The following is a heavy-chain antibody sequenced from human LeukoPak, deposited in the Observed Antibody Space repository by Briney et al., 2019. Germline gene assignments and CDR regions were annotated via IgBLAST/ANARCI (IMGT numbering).Heavy chain of an antibody. D-gene: IGHD5-18*01. Sequence: GGSLRLSCAASGFTFSSYAMSWVRQAPGKGLEWVSAISGSGGSTYYADSVKGRFTISRDNSKNTLYLQMNSLRAEDTAVYYCAKDLSGYSYGPIPYYYGMDVWGQGTTVTVSS. CDR1: GFTFSSYA. CDR3: AKDLSGYSYGPIPYYYGMDV. J-gene: IGHJ6*02. CDR2: ISGSGGST. V-gene: IGHV3-23*01.